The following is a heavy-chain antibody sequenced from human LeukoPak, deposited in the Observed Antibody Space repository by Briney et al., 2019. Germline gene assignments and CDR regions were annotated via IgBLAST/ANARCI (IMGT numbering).Heavy chain of an antibody. J-gene: IGHJ4*02. CDR2: ISSSGSTI. CDR3: ARDRPYYDSSGYSLDY. D-gene: IGHD3-22*01. Sequence: PGGSLRLSCAASGFAFSDYYMSWIRQAPGKGLEWVSYISSSGSTIYYADSVKGRFTISRDNAKNSLYLQMNSLRAEDTAVYYCARDRPYYDSSGYSLDYWGLGTLVTVSS. V-gene: IGHV3-11*01. CDR1: GFAFSDYY.